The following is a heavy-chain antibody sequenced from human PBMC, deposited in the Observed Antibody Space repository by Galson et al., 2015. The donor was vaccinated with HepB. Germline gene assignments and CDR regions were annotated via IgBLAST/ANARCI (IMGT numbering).Heavy chain of an antibody. D-gene: IGHD3-3*01. CDR2: TNAGNGNR. V-gene: IGHV1-3*01. CDR1: GYTFTSYA. CDR3: ARATYYDFWSGYYKEGSFDY. J-gene: IGHJ4*02. Sequence: SVKVSCKASGYTFTSYAMHWVRQAPGQRLEWMGWTNAGNGNRKYSQKFQGRVTITRDTSASTAYMELSSLRSEDTAVYYCARATYYDFWSGYYKEGSFDYWGQGTLVTVSS.